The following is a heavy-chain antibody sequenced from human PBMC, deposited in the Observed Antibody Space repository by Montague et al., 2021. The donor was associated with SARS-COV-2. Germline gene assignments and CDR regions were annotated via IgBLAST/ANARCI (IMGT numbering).Heavy chain of an antibody. CDR3: IRGLASVDS. V-gene: IGHV4-61*02. CDR2: SHASGIT. CDR1: GCSISSGSYY. Sequence: TLSLTCTVSGCSISSGSYYGCWSRQPAGKVLEWSGRSHASGITNYNPSLNSRVTISLDTSKNQFSMRLNSVTAADTAIYYCIRGLASVDSWGQGTLVTVSS. J-gene: IGHJ5*01.